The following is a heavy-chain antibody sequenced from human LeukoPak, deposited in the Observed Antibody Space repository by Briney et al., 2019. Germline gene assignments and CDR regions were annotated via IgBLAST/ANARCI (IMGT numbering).Heavy chain of an antibody. CDR1: GYTFTGYY. CDR2: INPNSGGT. Sequence: ASVKVSCKASGYTFTGYYMHWVRQAPGQGLEWMGWINPNSGGTNYAQKFQGRVTMTRDTSISTAYMELSRLRSDDTAVYYCARAVVPGIAAAGSSYWGQGTLVTVSS. V-gene: IGHV1-2*02. J-gene: IGHJ4*02. D-gene: IGHD6-13*01. CDR3: ARAVVPGIAAAGSSY.